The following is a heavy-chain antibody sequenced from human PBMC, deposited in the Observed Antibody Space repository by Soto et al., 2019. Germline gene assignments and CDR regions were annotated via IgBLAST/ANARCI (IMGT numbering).Heavy chain of an antibody. V-gene: IGHV1-58*01. CDR2: IVVGSGNT. CDR3: AADVGSSWYYYYYYGMDV. CDR1: GFTFTSSA. Sequence: SVKVSCKASGFTFTSSAVQWVRQARGQRLEWIGWIVVGSGNTNYAQKFQERVTITRDMSTSTAYMELSSLRSEDTAVYYCAADVGSSWYYYYYYGMDVWGQGTTVTV. D-gene: IGHD6-13*01. J-gene: IGHJ6*02.